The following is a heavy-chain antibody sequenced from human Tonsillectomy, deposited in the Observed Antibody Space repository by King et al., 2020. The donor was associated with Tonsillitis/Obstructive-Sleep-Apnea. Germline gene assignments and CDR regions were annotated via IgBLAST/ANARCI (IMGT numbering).Heavy chain of an antibody. D-gene: IGHD3/OR15-3a*01. CDR1: GGSISSYY. CDR2: IYYSGVT. CDR3: ARVDRSWNFDL. V-gene: IGHV4-59*01. J-gene: IGHJ2*01. Sequence: QVQLQESGPGLVKPSETLSLTCTVSGGSISSYYWSWLRPPPGKGLEWIGYIYYSGVTNYNPSLKSRVTISVDTSNNQFSLKLSSVTAADTAVYYCARVDRSWNFDLWGRGTLVTVSS.